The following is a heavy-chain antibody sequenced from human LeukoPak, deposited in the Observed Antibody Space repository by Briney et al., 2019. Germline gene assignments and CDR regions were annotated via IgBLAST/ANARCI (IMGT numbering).Heavy chain of an antibody. J-gene: IGHJ4*02. CDR3: ARENPPGIAVAGTGFDY. V-gene: IGHV1-2*06. CDR2: INPNSGGT. CDR1: GYTFTGYY. Sequence: ASVKVSCKASGYTFTGYYMHWVRQAPGQGLEWMGRINPNSGGTNYAQKFQGRVTMTRDTSISTAYMELSSLRSEDTAVYYCARENPPGIAVAGTGFDYWGQGTLVTVSS. D-gene: IGHD6-19*01.